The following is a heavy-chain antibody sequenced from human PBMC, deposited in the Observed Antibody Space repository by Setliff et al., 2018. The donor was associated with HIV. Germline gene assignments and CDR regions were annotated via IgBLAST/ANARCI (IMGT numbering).Heavy chain of an antibody. CDR1: GFSISSGYY. CDR2: IYHSGGT. V-gene: IGHV4-38-2*01. D-gene: IGHD2-2*01. J-gene: IGHJ4*02. CDR3: ARRNVVVPAALDY. Sequence: SETLSLTCAVSGFSISSGYYWGWIRQPPGKGLEWIGIIYHSGGTYYNPPLKSRVTISVDTSKNQFSLKLSSVTAADTAVYYCARRNVVVPAALDYWGQGTLVTVSS.